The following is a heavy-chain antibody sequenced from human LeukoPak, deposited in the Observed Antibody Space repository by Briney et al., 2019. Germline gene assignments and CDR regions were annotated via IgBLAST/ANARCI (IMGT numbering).Heavy chain of an antibody. V-gene: IGHV1-18*01. CDR1: GYTFTSYG. CDR2: ISAYNGNT. J-gene: IGHJ4*02. D-gene: IGHD2-15*01. Sequence: GASVKVSCKASGYTFTSYGISWVRQAPGQGLEWMGWISAYNGNTNYAQKLQGRVTMTTDTSTSTAYMELRSLRSDDTAVYYCARDVSYCSGGSCNSFLDYWGQGTLVTVSS. CDR3: ARDVSYCSGGSCNSFLDY.